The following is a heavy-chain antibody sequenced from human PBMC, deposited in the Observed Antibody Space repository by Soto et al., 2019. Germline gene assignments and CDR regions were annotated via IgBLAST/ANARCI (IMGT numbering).Heavy chain of an antibody. CDR1: GGSFSGYY. Sequence: SETLSLTCAVYGGSFSGYYWSWIRQPPGKGLEWIGEINHSGSTNYNPSLKSRVTISVDTSKNQFSLKLSSVSAADTAVYSCARQGGRVGGNSPFLDFDYWGQGTLVTVSS. V-gene: IGHV4-34*01. D-gene: IGHD4-4*01. CDR2: INHSGST. CDR3: ARQGGRVGGNSPFLDFDY. J-gene: IGHJ4*02.